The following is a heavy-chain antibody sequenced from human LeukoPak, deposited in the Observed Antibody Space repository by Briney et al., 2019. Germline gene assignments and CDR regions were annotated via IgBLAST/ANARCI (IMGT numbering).Heavy chain of an antibody. CDR3: ARRGWGFGEPKRDHDTFDI. J-gene: IGHJ3*02. Sequence: GGALQISLKGSGYRFTNYWIAWGRPRPGQGLEGMAIIYPGDSDARYSPSFKGQVTISVDKSISTTYLRWSSLKASDTAMYYCARRGWGFGEPKRDHDTFDIWGQGTMVTVSS. D-gene: IGHD3-10*01. CDR2: IYPGDSDA. CDR1: GYRFTNYW. V-gene: IGHV5-51*01.